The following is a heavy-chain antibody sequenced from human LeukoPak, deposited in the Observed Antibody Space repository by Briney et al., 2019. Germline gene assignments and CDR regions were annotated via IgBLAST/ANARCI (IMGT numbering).Heavy chain of an antibody. Sequence: PGGSLRLSCAASGFTFSTYAMSWVRQAPGKGLEWVANIKQDGSEKYYVDSVKGRFTISRDNAKNSLYLQMNSLRVEDTAVYYCASSNKLTGQSYHYYGMDVWGQGTTVTVSS. V-gene: IGHV3-7*05. D-gene: IGHD1-20*01. CDR2: IKQDGSEK. CDR1: GFTFSTYA. CDR3: ASSNKLTGQSYHYYGMDV. J-gene: IGHJ6*02.